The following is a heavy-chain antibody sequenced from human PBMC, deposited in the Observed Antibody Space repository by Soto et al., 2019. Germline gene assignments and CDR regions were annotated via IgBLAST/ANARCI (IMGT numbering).Heavy chain of an antibody. V-gene: IGHV4-30-2*01. D-gene: IGHD5-12*01. CDR1: GGSISSGGYS. J-gene: IGHJ6*02. CDR3: ARHGYSGYEHFYYYYYGMDV. CDR2: IYHSGST. Sequence: PSETLSLTCAVSGGSISSGGYSWSWIRQPPGKGLEWIGYIYHSGSTYYNPSLKSRVTISVDTSKNQFSLKLSSVTAADTAVYYCARHGYSGYEHFYYYYYGMDVWGQGTTVTVSS.